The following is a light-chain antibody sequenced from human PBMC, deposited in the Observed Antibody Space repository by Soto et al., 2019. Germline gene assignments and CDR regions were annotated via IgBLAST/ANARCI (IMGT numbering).Light chain of an antibody. CDR3: AAWDDSLNGLL. Sequence: QSVLTQPPSASGIPGQRVTISCSGSSSNIGSHTVNWYQQLPGTAPKLLIYTNNQRPSGVPDRFSGSKSGTSASLAISGLQSEDEADYYCAAWDDSLNGLLFGGGTKLTVL. CDR1: SSNIGSHT. CDR2: TNN. J-gene: IGLJ2*01. V-gene: IGLV1-44*01.